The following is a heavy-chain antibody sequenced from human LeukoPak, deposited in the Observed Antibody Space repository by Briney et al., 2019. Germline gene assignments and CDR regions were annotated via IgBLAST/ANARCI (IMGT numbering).Heavy chain of an antibody. J-gene: IGHJ4*02. CDR3: ARYPYYDSSGSNKREDY. D-gene: IGHD3-22*01. CDR2: ISSSSSTI. Sequence: PGGSLRLSYAASGFTFSSYSMNWVRQAPGKGLEWVSYISSSSSTIYYADSVKGRFTISRDNAKNSLYLQMNSLRAEDTAVYYCARYPYYDSSGSNKREDYWGQGTLVTVSS. V-gene: IGHV3-48*01. CDR1: GFTFSSYS.